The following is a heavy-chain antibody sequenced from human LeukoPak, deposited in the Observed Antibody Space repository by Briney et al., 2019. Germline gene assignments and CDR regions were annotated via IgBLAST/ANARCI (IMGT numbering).Heavy chain of an antibody. CDR1: GGSICSYY. CDR3: ARVFLDYYDPGYYFDY. J-gene: IGHJ4*02. D-gene: IGHD3-10*02. Sequence: PSETLSLTCTVSGGSICSYYWSWIRQPPGKGLEWIGYIYYSGRTNYNTSLKSRVTISVDTSKNQFSLKLSSVTAADTAVYYCARVFLDYYDPGYYFDYWGQGTLVIVSS. V-gene: IGHV4-59*01. CDR2: IYYSGRT.